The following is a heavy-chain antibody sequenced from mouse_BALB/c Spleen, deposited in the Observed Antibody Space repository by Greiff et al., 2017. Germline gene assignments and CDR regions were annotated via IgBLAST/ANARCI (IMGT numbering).Heavy chain of an antibody. CDR2: ISYSGST. V-gene: IGHV3-8*02. CDR3: ARGAGHDGSPMDY. D-gene: IGHD1-1*01. J-gene: IGHJ4*01. CDR1: GDSITSGY. Sequence: EVKLQESGPSLVKPSQTLSLTCSVTGDSITSGYWNWVRKFPGNKLEYMGYISYSGSTYYNPSLKSRISTTPDTSKNQYYLQLNSVTTEDTATYYCARGAGHDGSPMDYWGQGTSVTVSS.